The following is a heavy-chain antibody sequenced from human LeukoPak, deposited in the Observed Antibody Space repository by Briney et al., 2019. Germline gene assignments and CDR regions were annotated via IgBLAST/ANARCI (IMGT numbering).Heavy chain of an antibody. CDR3: ARGLRWAGTFDI. Sequence: ASVKVSCKASGYTFTGYYMHWVRQAPGQGLEWMGRINPNSGNTGYAQKFQGRVTMTRNTSISTAYMELSSLRSEDTAVYYCARGLRWAGTFDIWGQGTMVTVSS. CDR2: INPNSGNT. J-gene: IGHJ3*02. CDR1: GYTFTGYY. D-gene: IGHD4-23*01. V-gene: IGHV1-8*02.